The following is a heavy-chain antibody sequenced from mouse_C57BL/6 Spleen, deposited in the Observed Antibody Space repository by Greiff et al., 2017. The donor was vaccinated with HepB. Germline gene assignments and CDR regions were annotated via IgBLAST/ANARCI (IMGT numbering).Heavy chain of an antibody. CDR1: GFTFSSYA. V-gene: IGHV5-4*01. D-gene: IGHD1-1*01. CDR2: ISDGGSYT. Sequence: EVKLMESGGGLVKPGGSLKLSCAASGFTFSSYAMSWVRQTPEKRLEWVATISDGGSYTYYPDNVKGRFTISRDNAKNNLYLQMSHLKSEDTAMYYCARDIHYYGSSYGAMDYWGQGTSVTVSS. J-gene: IGHJ4*01. CDR3: ARDIHYYGSSYGAMDY.